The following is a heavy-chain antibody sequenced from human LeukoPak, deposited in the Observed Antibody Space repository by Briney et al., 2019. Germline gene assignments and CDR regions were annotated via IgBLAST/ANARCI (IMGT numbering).Heavy chain of an antibody. CDR1: GFTFSSYA. Sequence: GGSLRLSCAASGFTFSSYAMHWVRQAPGKGLEYVSAISSNGGSTYYANSVKGRFTISRDNSKNTLYLQMDSLRAEDMAVYYCARGLRGCDAFDIWGQGTMVTVSS. CDR3: ARGLRGCDAFDI. J-gene: IGHJ3*02. CDR2: ISSNGGST. D-gene: IGHD1-26*01. V-gene: IGHV3-64*01.